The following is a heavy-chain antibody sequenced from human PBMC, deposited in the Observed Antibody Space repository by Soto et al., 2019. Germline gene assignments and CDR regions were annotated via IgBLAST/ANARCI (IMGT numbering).Heavy chain of an antibody. J-gene: IGHJ3*01. Sequence: QVHLIQSGAEVKKPGSSVKVSCKAAGGTFNTYTLIWVRQAPGHGLEWMGRIIPMVTVTNSAQKFQGRLTLTADKSTGTVFMELTSLRSDDTAVYYCSIGSWSAETFDVWGQGTMVTVSS. CDR3: SIGSWSAETFDV. CDR1: GGTFNTYT. CDR2: IIPMVTVT. D-gene: IGHD2-2*01. V-gene: IGHV1-69*02.